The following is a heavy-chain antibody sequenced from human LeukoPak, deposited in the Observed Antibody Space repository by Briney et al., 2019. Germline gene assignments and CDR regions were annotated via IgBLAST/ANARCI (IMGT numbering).Heavy chain of an antibody. V-gene: IGHV3-30*04. CDR3: ARPDDSESFYRANHY. CDR2: ISNDGNNK. J-gene: IGHJ4*02. D-gene: IGHD3-10*01. Sequence: PGRSLRLSCVASGFSFNSYPMHWVRQAPGKGLEWVAVISNDGNNKYYADSVKGRFTISRDNSNNTPSLQMNGLRVEDTAVYYCARPDDSESFYRANHYWGRGTLVTVS. CDR1: GFSFNSYP.